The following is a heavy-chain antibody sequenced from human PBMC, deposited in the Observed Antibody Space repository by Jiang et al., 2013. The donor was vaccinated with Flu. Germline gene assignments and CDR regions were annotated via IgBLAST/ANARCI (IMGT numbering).Heavy chain of an antibody. J-gene: IGHJ5*02. CDR3: ARELFCSGGSCYSDPLNWFDP. CDR2: IYTSGST. D-gene: IGHD2-15*01. V-gene: IGHV4-61*02. CDR1: GGSISSGSYY. Sequence: GSGLVKPSQTLSLTCTVSGGSISSGSYYWSWIRQPAGKGLEWIGRIYTSGSTNYNPSLKSRVTISVDTSKNQFSLKLSSVTAADTAVYYCARELFCSGGSCYSDPLNWFDPWGQGTLVTVSS.